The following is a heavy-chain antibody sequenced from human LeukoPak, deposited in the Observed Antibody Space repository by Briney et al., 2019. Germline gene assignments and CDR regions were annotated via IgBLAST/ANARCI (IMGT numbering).Heavy chain of an antibody. Sequence: SVKVSCKASGGTFSSYAISWVRQAPGQGLKWMGGIIPIFGTANYAQKFQGRVTITADESTSTAYMELSSLRSEDTAVYYCARSTFPEEHYYYGMDVWGKGTTVTVSS. D-gene: IGHD1-26*01. V-gene: IGHV1-69*13. J-gene: IGHJ6*04. CDR3: ARSTFPEEHYYYGMDV. CDR1: GGTFSSYA. CDR2: IIPIFGTA.